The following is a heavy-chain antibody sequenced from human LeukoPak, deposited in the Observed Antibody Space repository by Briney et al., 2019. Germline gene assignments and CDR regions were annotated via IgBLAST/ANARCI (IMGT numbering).Heavy chain of an antibody. Sequence: QAGGSLRLSCAASGFTFSSYWMSWVRQAPGKGLEWVANIKQDGSEKYYVDSVKGRFTISRDNAKNSLYLQMNSLRVEDTAVYYCARGGSYYNLPLVYWGQGTLVTVSS. CDR2: IKQDGSEK. CDR1: GFTFSSYW. V-gene: IGHV3-7*01. D-gene: IGHD1-26*01. J-gene: IGHJ4*02. CDR3: ARGGSYYNLPLVY.